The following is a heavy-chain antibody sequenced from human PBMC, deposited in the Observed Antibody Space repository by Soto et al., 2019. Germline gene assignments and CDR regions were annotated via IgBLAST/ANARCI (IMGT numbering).Heavy chain of an antibody. D-gene: IGHD3-9*01. J-gene: IGHJ4*02. CDR3: AXDYDILTGYSYYFDY. CDR2: ISYDGSNK. Sequence: GGXLRLSCAASGFTFSSYGMHWVRQAPGKGLEWVAVISYDGSNKYYADSVKGRFTISRDNSKNTLYLQMNSLRAEDTAVYYCAXDYDILTGYSYYFDYWGQGTLVTVSS. V-gene: IGHV3-30*03. CDR1: GFTFSSYG.